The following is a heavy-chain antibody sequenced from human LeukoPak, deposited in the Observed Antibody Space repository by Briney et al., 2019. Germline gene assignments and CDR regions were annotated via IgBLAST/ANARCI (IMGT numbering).Heavy chain of an antibody. CDR1: GGSISTYY. D-gene: IGHD1-1*01. CDR2: IYYSGIT. Sequence: NPSETLSLTCTISGGSISTYYWSWMRQPPGKGLVWIGYIYYSGITKYNPSAKSRLTISVDMSKNQFSLRVSSGTVADTSGYLYWRGTNMMASLRFDPGGQGTLVTVSS. CDR3: WRGTNMMASLRFDP. J-gene: IGHJ5*02. V-gene: IGHV4-59*08.